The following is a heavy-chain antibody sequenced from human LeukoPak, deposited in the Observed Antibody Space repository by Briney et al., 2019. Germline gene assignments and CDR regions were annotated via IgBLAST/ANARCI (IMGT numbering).Heavy chain of an antibody. D-gene: IGHD6-19*01. CDR1: GGSFSGYY. CDR2: INHSGST. J-gene: IGHJ4*02. V-gene: IGHV4-34*01. CDR3: ARLDSSGWYY. Sequence: SETLSLTCAVYGGSFSGYYWSWIRQPSGKGLEWIGEINHSGSTNYNPSLKSRVTISVDTSKNQFSLKLSSVTAADTAVYYCARLDSSGWYYWGQGTLVTVSS.